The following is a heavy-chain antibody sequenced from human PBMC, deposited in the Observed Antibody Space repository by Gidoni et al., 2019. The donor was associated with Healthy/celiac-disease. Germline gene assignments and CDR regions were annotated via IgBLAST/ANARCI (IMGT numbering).Heavy chain of an antibody. CDR1: GYSFTSYW. Sequence: EVQLVQSGAEKKKPGESLRISCKGSGYSFTSYWISWVRQMPGKGLEWMGRIDPSDSYTNYSPSFQGHVTISADKSISTAYLQWSSLKASDTAMYYCARQGRLYSSGVPWDYWGQGTLVTVSS. CDR2: IDPSDSYT. V-gene: IGHV5-10-1*03. D-gene: IGHD3-22*01. J-gene: IGHJ4*02. CDR3: ARQGRLYSSGVPWDY.